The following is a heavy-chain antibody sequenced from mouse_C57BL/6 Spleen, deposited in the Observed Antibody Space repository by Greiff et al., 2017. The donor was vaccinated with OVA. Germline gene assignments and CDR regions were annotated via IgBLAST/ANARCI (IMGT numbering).Heavy chain of an antibody. CDR3: ARAYYSGPMDY. V-gene: IGHV1-26*01. Sequence: VQLQQSGPELVKPGASVKISCKASGYTFTDYYMNWVKQSHGKSLEWIGDINPNNGGTSYNQKFKGKATLTVDKSSSTAYMELRSLTSEDSAVYYCARAYYSGPMDYWGQGTSVTVSS. CDR2: INPNNGGT. D-gene: IGHD2-12*01. CDR1: GYTFTDYY. J-gene: IGHJ4*01.